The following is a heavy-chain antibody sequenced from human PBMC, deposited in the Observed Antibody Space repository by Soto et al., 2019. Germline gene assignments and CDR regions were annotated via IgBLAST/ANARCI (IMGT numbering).Heavy chain of an antibody. Sequence: GGSLRLSCAASGFTFSSYGMHWVRQAPGKGLEWVAVISYDGSNKYYADSVKGRFTISRDNSKNTLYLQMNSLRAEDTAVYYCAKDDGRDNNWGQGTLVTVSS. D-gene: IGHD2-15*01. V-gene: IGHV3-30*18. CDR2: ISYDGSNK. CDR3: AKDDGRDNN. CDR1: GFTFSSYG. J-gene: IGHJ4*02.